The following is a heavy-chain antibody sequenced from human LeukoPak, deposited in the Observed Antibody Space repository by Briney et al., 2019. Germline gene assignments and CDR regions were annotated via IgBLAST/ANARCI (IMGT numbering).Heavy chain of an antibody. Sequence: QTGGSLRLSCAASRFSFSSYAMSWVRQAPGKGLEWVSAISGSGSSTYYGDSVKGRFTISRDNSKTTLYLQMNSLRAEDTAVYYCAKLTAVAGNDDYWGQGTLVTVSS. CDR2: ISGSGSST. CDR3: AKLTAVAGNDDY. J-gene: IGHJ4*02. CDR1: RFSFSSYA. V-gene: IGHV3-23*01. D-gene: IGHD6-19*01.